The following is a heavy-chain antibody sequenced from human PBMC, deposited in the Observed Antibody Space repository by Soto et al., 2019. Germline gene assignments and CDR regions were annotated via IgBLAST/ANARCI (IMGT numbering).Heavy chain of an antibody. CDR1: GFTCRNYW. Sequence: EVQLAESGGSLVQPGEALGLSCAASGFTCRNYWMHWVRQAPGKGLECVSRINSDTSDTSYADSVKGRFTVSRDNAKNTLYLQLNSLRVEATAVYYCVCEERFVANFDLWGQGTLVIVSS. CDR3: VCEERFVANFDL. V-gene: IGHV3-74*01. D-gene: IGHD3-10*01. J-gene: IGHJ4*02. CDR2: INSDTSDT.